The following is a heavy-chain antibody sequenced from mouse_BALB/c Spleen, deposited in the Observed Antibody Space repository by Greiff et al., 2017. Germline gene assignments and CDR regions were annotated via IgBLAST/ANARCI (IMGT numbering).Heavy chain of an antibody. CDR2: ISSGGGNT. D-gene: IGHD2-3*01. CDR3: ARSYDGYYVGFAY. CDR1: GFTFSSYT. Sequence: EVKLVESGGGLVKPGGSLKLSCAASGFTFSSYTMSWVRQTPEKRLEWVATISSGGGNTYYPDSVKGRFTISRDNAKNNLYLQLSSLRSEDTALYYCARSYDGYYVGFAYWGQGTLVNVSA. V-gene: IGHV5-9*03. J-gene: IGHJ3*01.